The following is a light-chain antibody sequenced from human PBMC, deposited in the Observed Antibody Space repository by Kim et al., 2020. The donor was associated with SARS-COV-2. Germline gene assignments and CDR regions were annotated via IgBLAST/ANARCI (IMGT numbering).Light chain of an antibody. CDR2: EVT. CDR1: SGDVGGYNL. V-gene: IGLV2-23*02. Sequence: QSALTQPASVSGSPGQSITISCTGTSGDVGGYNLVSWYQQHPGKAPKVMIYEVTKRPSGVSNRFSGSKSGNTASLTISGLQAEDEADYYCRSYAGSSTFVIFGGGTQLTVL. J-gene: IGLJ2*01. CDR3: RSYAGSSTFVI.